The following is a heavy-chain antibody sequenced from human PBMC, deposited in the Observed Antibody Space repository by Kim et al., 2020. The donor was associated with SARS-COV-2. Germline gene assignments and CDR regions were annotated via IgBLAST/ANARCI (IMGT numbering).Heavy chain of an antibody. CDR2: ISGDGGST. CDR1: GFTFDDYA. J-gene: IGHJ3*02. D-gene: IGHD3-3*01. CDR3: ANLQFSDAFDI. V-gene: IGHV3-43*02. Sequence: GGSLRLSCAASGFTFDDYAMHWVRQAPGKGLEWVSLISGDGGSTYYADSVKGRFTISRDNSKNSLYLQMNSLRTEDTALYYCANLQFSDAFDIWGQGTMVTVSS.